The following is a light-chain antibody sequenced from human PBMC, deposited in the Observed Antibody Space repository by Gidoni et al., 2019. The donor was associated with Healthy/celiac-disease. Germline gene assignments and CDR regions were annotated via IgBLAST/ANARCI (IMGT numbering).Light chain of an antibody. Sequence: ESVWTQSPATLSLSPGERATLTCRASQSVSSYLAWYQQQPGQAPRLLIYDASNSATGIPARFSVSGSGTDFTLTISSLDPEDFAVYYCQQRSNWPLTFGGGTKVEIK. CDR2: DAS. CDR3: QQRSNWPLT. CDR1: QSVSSY. J-gene: IGKJ4*01. V-gene: IGKV3-11*01.